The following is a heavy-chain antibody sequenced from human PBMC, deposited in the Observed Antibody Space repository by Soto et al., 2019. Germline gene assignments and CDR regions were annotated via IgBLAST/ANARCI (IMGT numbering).Heavy chain of an antibody. V-gene: IGHV4-39*07. CDR3: ARAHYGDYGYGMDV. J-gene: IGHJ6*02. CDR2: IYYSGST. D-gene: IGHD4-17*01. Sequence: SETLSLTCTVSGGSISSSSYYWGWIRQPPGKGLEWIGSIYYSGSTYYNPSLKSRVTISVDRSKNQFSLILSSVTAADTAVYYCARAHYGDYGYGMDVWGQGTTVTVSS. CDR1: GGSISSSSYY.